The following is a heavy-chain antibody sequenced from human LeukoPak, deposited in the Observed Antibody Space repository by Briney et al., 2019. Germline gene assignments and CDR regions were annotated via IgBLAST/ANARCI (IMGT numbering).Heavy chain of an antibody. Sequence: PSQTLSLTCAVSGGSISSGGYSWSWIRQPPGTGLEWIGYIYYSGSTYYNPSLKSRVTISVDTSKNQFSLKLCSVTAADTAVYYCARDWSGYSYGWGSWFDPWGQGTLVTVSS. V-gene: IGHV4-31*11. CDR1: GGSISSGGYS. J-gene: IGHJ5*02. CDR3: ARDWSGYSYGWGSWFDP. D-gene: IGHD5-18*01. CDR2: IYYSGST.